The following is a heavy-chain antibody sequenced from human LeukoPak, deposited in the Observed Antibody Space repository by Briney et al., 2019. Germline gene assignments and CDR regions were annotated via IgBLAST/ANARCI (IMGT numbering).Heavy chain of an antibody. V-gene: IGHV3-7*01. CDR1: GFTFSSYW. D-gene: IGHD5-18*01. CDR2: IKQDGSEK. CDR3: ARSLWPEDY. Sequence: PGGSPRLSCAASGFTFSSYWMSWVRQAPGKGLEWVANIKQDGSEKNYVDSVKGRFTISRDNAKTSLYLQMNSLRAEDTAVYYCARSLWPEDYWGQGILVTVSS. J-gene: IGHJ4*02.